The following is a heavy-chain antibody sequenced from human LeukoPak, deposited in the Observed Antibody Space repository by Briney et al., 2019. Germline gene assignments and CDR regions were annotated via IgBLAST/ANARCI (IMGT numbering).Heavy chain of an antibody. CDR1: GGSITSSDYH. Sequence: SETLSLTCTVSGGSITSSDYHWGWIRQPPGKGLEWIGSMYHSGSTYHNPSLKSRVTISVDTSKNQFSLKLNSVTAADTAVYYCARHVGQQLFYYYYCLDVWGQGTTVSVSS. V-gene: IGHV4-39*01. J-gene: IGHJ6*02. D-gene: IGHD6-13*01. CDR2: MYHSGST. CDR3: ARHVGQQLFYYYYCLDV.